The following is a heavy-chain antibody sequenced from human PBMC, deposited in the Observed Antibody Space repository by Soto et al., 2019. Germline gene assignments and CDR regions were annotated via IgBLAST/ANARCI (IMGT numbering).Heavy chain of an antibody. CDR3: ARDHCSSTDCYGGYYYYGMAV. V-gene: IGHV3-66*01. Sequence: EVQLVESGGGLVQPGGSLRLSCAASGFTVSNNYMSWVRQAPGKGLEWVSVIYRGGTTYYADSVKGRFTSSRDTSKNTLSSQMNSLRAEDRAVYYCARDHCSSTDCYGGYYYYGMAVWGQGTTVTVSS. D-gene: IGHD2-2*01. J-gene: IGHJ6*02. CDR1: GFTVSNNY. CDR2: IYRGGTT.